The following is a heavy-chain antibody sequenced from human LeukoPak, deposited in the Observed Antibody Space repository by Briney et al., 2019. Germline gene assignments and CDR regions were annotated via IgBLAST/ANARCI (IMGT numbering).Heavy chain of an antibody. CDR3: AKQRIRFLDGGDWYMDV. J-gene: IGHJ6*03. CDR1: GFTVSSNY. CDR2: IFGSGDRT. Sequence: PGESLRLSCAASGFTVSSNYMSWVRQAPGKGLEWVSTIFGSGDRTYYTDSVKGRFTISRDNSKNTLCLQMNSLRAEDTAVYYCAKQRIRFLDGGDWYMDVWGKGTTVTVSS. V-gene: IGHV3-23*01. D-gene: IGHD3-3*01.